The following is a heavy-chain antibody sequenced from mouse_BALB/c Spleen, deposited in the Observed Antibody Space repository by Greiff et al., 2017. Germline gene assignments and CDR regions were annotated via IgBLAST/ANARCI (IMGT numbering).Heavy chain of an antibody. CDR2: ISSGSSTI. CDR3: ARGWDYYGSSDAMDY. D-gene: IGHD1-1*01. CDR1: GFTFSSFG. V-gene: IGHV5-17*02. J-gene: IGHJ4*01. Sequence: EVQRVESGGGLVQPGGSRKLSCAASGFTFSSFGMHWVRQAPEKGLEWVAYISSGSSTIYYADTVKGRFTISRDNPKNTLFLQMTSLRSEDTAMYYCARGWDYYGSSDAMDYWGQGTSVTVSS.